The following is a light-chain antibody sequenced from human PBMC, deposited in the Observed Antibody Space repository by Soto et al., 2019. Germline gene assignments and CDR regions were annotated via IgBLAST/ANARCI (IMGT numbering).Light chain of an antibody. V-gene: IGKV3-20*01. CDR3: QQYGSSPPT. CDR2: GSS. Sequence: EIVLTQSPGTLSLSPGDRATLSCRASQSVNSNYLAWYRQKPGQAPSLLISGSSTRATGIPGRFSGSGSGTDFTITITRREPEDFAVYYCQQYGSSPPTFGQGTKVEIK. J-gene: IGKJ1*01. CDR1: QSVNSNY.